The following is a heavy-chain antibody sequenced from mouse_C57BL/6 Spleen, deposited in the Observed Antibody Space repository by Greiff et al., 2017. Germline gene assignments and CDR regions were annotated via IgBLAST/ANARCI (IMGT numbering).Heavy chain of an antibody. J-gene: IGHJ1*03. D-gene: IGHD1-1*01. CDR3: ARESTVVAWYFDV. CDR1: GFTFSDYG. V-gene: IGHV5-17*01. CDR2: ISSGSSTI. Sequence: EVHLVESGGGLVKPGGSLKLSCAASGFTFSDYGMHWVRQAPEKGLEWVAYISSGSSTIYYADTVKGRFTISRDNAKNTLFLQMTSLRSEDTAMYYCARESTVVAWYFDVWGTGTTVTVSS.